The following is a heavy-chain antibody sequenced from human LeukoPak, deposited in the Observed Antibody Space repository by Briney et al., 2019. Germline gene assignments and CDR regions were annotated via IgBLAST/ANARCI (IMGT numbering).Heavy chain of an antibody. J-gene: IGHJ4*02. CDR2: IGFSGSPI. D-gene: IGHD5-24*01. V-gene: IGHV3-11*01. Sequence: GGSLRLSGAAYGFTFSDYYMSWIRQAPGKGLEWISSIGFSGSPIYYADSVKGRFTISRDNAKSSLFLQMNSLGAEDTAVYYCARRTPQRALDNWGQGILVTVSS. CDR3: ARRTPQRALDN. CDR1: GFTFSDYY.